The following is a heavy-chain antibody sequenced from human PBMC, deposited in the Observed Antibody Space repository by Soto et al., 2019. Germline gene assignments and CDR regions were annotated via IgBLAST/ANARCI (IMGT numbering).Heavy chain of an antibody. V-gene: IGHV1-3*04. Sequence: QVQLVQSGAEEKKPGASVKVSCKASGYTFTRYAVHWVRQAPGQRLEWMGWINTVNGNTQYSQKFQGRVTITRDTSASTAYMELSSLRFEDTAVFYCVILPIVGAARWGQGTLVTVSS. D-gene: IGHD1-26*01. J-gene: IGHJ4*02. CDR2: INTVNGNT. CDR3: VILPIVGAAR. CDR1: GYTFTRYA.